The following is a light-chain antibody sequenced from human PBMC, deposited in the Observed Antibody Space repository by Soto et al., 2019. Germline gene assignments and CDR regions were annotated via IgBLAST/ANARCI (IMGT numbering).Light chain of an antibody. V-gene: IGKV3-20*01. CDR1: QSVSTNF. Sequence: EIVLTQSPGTLSLSPGEGDTPSCRASQSVSTNFFAWYQQKPGQAPRLLVYGASTRATGIPDRFSGSGSGTDFTFTISRLQSEDFAVYYCQHYNNCPLTFFGGTNVAIK. CDR2: GAS. CDR3: QHYNNCPLT. J-gene: IGKJ4*01.